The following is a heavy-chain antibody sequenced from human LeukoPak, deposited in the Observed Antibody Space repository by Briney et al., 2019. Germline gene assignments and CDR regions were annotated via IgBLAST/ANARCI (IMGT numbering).Heavy chain of an antibody. CDR1: GGTFSSYA. CDR2: IIPIFGTA. V-gene: IGHV1-69*13. J-gene: IGHJ5*02. D-gene: IGHD6-13*01. Sequence: AASVKVSCKASGGTFSSYAISWVRQAPGQGLEWMGGIIPIFGTANYAQKFQGRVTITADESTSTAYMELSSLRSEDTAVYYCAREASSWYQRQVWFDPWGQGTLVTVSS. CDR3: AREASSWYQRQVWFDP.